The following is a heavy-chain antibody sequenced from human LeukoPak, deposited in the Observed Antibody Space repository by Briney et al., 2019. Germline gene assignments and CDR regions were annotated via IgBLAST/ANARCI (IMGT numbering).Heavy chain of an antibody. V-gene: IGHV2-5*01. Sequence: SGPTLVNPTQTLTLTCTFSGFSLSTSGVGVGWIRQPPGKALEWLALIYWNDDKRYSPSLKSRLTITKDTSKNQVVLTMTNMDPVDTATYYCAHRTLYYHDSSGTAFDYWGQGTLVTVSS. CDR3: AHRTLYYHDSSGTAFDY. CDR1: GFSLSTSGVG. D-gene: IGHD3-22*01. CDR2: IYWNDDK. J-gene: IGHJ4*02.